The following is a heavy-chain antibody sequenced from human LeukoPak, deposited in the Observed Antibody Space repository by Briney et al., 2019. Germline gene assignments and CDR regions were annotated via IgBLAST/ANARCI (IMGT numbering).Heavy chain of an antibody. J-gene: IGHJ4*02. CDR1: GFTFSDYA. CDR2: TSHDGDKE. Sequence: GGSLRLSCAVSGFTFSDYAMHWVRQAPGKGLEWVAVTSHDGDKEYYADSVKGRFTISRDNSKNTLYLQMNSLRAEDTAVYYCAKDGLRIGGFDYWGQGTLVTVSS. V-gene: IGHV3-30*18. D-gene: IGHD5-12*01. CDR3: AKDGLRIGGFDY.